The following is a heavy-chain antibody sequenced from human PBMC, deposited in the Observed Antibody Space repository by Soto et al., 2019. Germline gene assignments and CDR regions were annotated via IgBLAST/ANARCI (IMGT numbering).Heavy chain of an antibody. CDR2: IYPGDSDT. Sequence: PGESLKISCKGSGYSFTSYWIGWVRQMPGKGLEWMGIIYPGDSDTRYSPSFQGQVTISADKSISTAYLQWSSLKASDTAMYYCARQKRDGYKWSRLLFDYWGQGTLVTVSS. CDR1: GYSFTSYW. J-gene: IGHJ4*02. CDR3: ARQKRDGYKWSRLLFDY. V-gene: IGHV5-51*01. D-gene: IGHD2-8*01.